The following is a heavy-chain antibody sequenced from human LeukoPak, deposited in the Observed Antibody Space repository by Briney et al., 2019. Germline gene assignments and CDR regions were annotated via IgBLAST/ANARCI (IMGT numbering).Heavy chain of an antibody. D-gene: IGHD3-10*01. CDR2: INPHSGDT. J-gene: IGHJ4*02. V-gene: IGHV1-2*02. Sequence: SVKVSCKASGYTFTGQYRHWVRQAPGQGLEWMGWINPHSGDTHYAQKFQGRVTMTTDTSISTVHMELSSLTSDDTAVYYCASRSASGNWFLHYWGQGTLVTVSS. CDR1: GYTFTGQY. CDR3: ASRSASGNWFLHY.